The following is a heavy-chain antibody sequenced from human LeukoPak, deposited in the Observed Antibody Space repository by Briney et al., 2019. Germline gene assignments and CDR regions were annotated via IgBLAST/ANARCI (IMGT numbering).Heavy chain of an antibody. CDR1: GVTLSPYA. Sequence: GGSLRLSCAGSGVTLSPYAMHWVRQAPGKGLEWVALISNDGSNKYYADSVKGRFTISRDNSKNTLDLQMNSLRAEDTAVYYCAKDGYCSRTSCYPNHFDSWGQGTLVIVSS. CDR3: AKDGYCSRTSCYPNHFDS. J-gene: IGHJ4*02. CDR2: ISNDGSNK. V-gene: IGHV3-30*18. D-gene: IGHD2-2*03.